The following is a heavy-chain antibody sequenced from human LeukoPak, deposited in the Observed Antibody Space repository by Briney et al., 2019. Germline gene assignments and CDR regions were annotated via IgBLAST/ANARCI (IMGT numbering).Heavy chain of an antibody. V-gene: IGHV4-34*01. J-gene: IGHJ4*02. CDR2: INHSGST. D-gene: IGHD2-21*02. CDR3: ARRRHIVVVTAPWYYFDY. Sequence: PSETLSLTCTVSGGSISTYYWSWIRQPPGKVLEWIGEINHSGSTNYNPSLKSRVTISVDTSKNQFSLKLSSVTAADTAVYYCARRRHIVVVTAPWYYFDYWGQGTLVTVSS. CDR1: GGSISTYY.